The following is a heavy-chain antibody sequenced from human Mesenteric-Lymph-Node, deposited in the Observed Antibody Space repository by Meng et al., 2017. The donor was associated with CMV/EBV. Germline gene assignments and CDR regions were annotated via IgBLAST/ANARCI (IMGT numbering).Heavy chain of an antibody. CDR2: ISSSGPTI. CDR1: GFTFSNYE. Sequence: GESLKISCAASGFTFSNYEMNWVRQAPGKGLEWLSYISSSGPTIYYADSVKGRFTISRDNSKNTLYLQMNSLRAEDTAVYYCARDRALGFWSGQGGMDVWGQGTTVTVSS. V-gene: IGHV3-48*03. J-gene: IGHJ6*02. CDR3: ARDRALGFWSGQGGMDV. D-gene: IGHD3-3*01.